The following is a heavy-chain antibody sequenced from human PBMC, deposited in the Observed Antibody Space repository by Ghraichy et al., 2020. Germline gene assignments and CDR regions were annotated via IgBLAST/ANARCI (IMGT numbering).Heavy chain of an antibody. CDR2: INPSGGST. CDR1: GYTFTSYY. Sequence: ASVKVSCKASGYTFTSYYMHWVRQAPGQGLEWMGIINPSGGSTSYAQKFQGRVTMTRDTSTSTVYMELSSLRSEDTAVYYCARDKADCSSTSCYNQDWFDPWGQGTLVTVSS. CDR3: ARDKADCSSTSCYNQDWFDP. J-gene: IGHJ5*02. D-gene: IGHD2-2*02. V-gene: IGHV1-46*01.